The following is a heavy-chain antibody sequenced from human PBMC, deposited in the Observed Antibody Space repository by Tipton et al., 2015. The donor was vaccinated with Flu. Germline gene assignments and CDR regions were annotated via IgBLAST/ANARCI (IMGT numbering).Heavy chain of an antibody. V-gene: IGHV4-4*07. CDR3: ARGSGSGTEMTFYV. J-gene: IGHJ4*02. CDR1: GGSMSSFY. CDR2: MYAGGNT. D-gene: IGHD3-10*01. Sequence: LSLSCTVSGGSMSSFYWSWIRKPAGKGLEWMGRMYAGGNTKYNPSLKSRVTMSVDTSKNQFSLRLTSVTAADTAVYYCARGSGSGTEMTFYVWGPGTVVTVSS.